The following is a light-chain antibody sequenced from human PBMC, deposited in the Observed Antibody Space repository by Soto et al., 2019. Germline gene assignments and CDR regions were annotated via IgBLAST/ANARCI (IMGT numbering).Light chain of an antibody. CDR3: QQYNNWPMWT. Sequence: DIVVTQSPATLSVSPGERATLSCRASQSVSSDLAWYQQKPGQAPRLLIYGASTRATGIPARFSGSGSGTEFTLTINSLQSEDFAVYYCQQYNNWPMWTFGQGTKVDIK. V-gene: IGKV3-15*01. CDR1: QSVSSD. J-gene: IGKJ1*01. CDR2: GAS.